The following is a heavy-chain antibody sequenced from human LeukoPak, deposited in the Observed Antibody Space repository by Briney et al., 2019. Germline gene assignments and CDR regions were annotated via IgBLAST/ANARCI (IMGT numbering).Heavy chain of an antibody. J-gene: IGHJ4*02. Sequence: KASETLSLTCTVSGVSISSYYWSWIRQPPGKGLEWIGYIYYSGSTNYNPSLKSRVTISVDTSKNQFSLKLSSVTAADTAVYYCARAIVKIFDYWGQGTLVTVSS. CDR1: GVSISSYY. CDR3: ARAIVKIFDY. CDR2: IYYSGST. V-gene: IGHV4-59*01. D-gene: IGHD3-16*02.